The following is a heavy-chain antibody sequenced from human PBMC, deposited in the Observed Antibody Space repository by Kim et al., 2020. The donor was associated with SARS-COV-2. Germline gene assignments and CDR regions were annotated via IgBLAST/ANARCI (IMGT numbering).Heavy chain of an antibody. CDR3: ARGAHYKSLRADPLDY. D-gene: IGHD4-4*01. CDR1: GGSISSGDYY. CDR2: IYYSGST. V-gene: IGHV4-30-4*01. J-gene: IGHJ4*02. Sequence: SETLSLTCTVSGGSISSGDYYWSWIRQPPGKGLEWIGYIYYSGSTYYNPSLKSRVTISVDTSKNQFSLKLSSVTAADTAVYYCARGAHYKSLRADPLDYWRQRPLLPVSS.